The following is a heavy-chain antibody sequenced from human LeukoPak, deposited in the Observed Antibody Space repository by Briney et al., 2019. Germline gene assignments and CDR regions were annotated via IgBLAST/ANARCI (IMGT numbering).Heavy chain of an antibody. V-gene: IGHV4-34*01. J-gene: IGHJ1*01. CDR1: GGSFSGYY. D-gene: IGHD3-22*01. CDR2: INHSGST. CDR3: TLYYYDSSGYDTEYLQH. Sequence: SETLSPTCAVYGGSFSGYYRSWIRQPPGKGLEWIGEINHSGSTNYNPSLKSRVTISVDTSKNQFSLKLSSVTAADTAVYYCTLYYYDSSGYDTEYLQHWGQGTLVTVSS.